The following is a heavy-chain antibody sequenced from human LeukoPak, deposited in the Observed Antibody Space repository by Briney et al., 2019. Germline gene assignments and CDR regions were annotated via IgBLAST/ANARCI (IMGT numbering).Heavy chain of an antibody. CDR1: GFTFSSYG. J-gene: IGHJ4*02. V-gene: IGHV3-30*02. CDR2: IRYDATNK. Sequence: PVGSLRLSCAASGFTFSSYGMYWVRQAPGKGLEWVAYIRYDATNKFYVDSVKGRFTISRDNSKNTLYLQMNSLRAEDTALYYCAKPLGGNYPQPFDYWGQGTLVTVPS. D-gene: IGHD1-26*01. CDR3: AKPLGGNYPQPFDY.